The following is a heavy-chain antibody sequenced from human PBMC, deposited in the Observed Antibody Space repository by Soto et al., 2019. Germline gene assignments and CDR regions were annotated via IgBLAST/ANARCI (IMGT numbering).Heavy chain of an antibody. V-gene: IGHV3-66*01. CDR3: ARDLRTETPCYFDY. J-gene: IGHJ4*03. Sequence: PGGSLRLSCTASGFTVNSNYMTWVRQAPGKGLEWVSVIYTGGTTYYADSVKGRFTISRDNSKNTLYLQMNTLRAEDTAAYYCARDLRTETPCYFDYLGLGTLMTVSS. D-gene: IGHD4-17*01. CDR2: IYTGGTT. CDR1: GFTVNSNY.